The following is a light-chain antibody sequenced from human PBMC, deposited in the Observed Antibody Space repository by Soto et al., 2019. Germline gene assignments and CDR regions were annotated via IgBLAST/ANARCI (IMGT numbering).Light chain of an antibody. V-gene: IGKV3-15*01. CDR3: QQYNNWT. CDR1: QSLSSN. Sequence: EILLTQSPATVSLSPGGRAAVSCRASQSLSSNFLAWYQQKPGQAPRLLIYGASTRATGIPARFSGSGSGTEFTLTISSLQSEDFAVYYCQQYNNWTFGQGTKVDI. J-gene: IGKJ1*01. CDR2: GAS.